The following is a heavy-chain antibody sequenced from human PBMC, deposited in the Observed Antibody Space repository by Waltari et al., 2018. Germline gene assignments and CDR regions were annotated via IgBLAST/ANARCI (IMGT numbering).Heavy chain of an antibody. J-gene: IGHJ4*02. CDR1: EYSISTGFY. CDR2: TYHHANT. D-gene: IGHD3-22*01. V-gene: IGHV4-38-2*02. CDR3: ARHRLDRGDSFDF. Sequence: QVQLQESGPGLVKPSGTLSLTGSVSEYSISTGFYWGWVRQTPGKGLWWIGSTYHHANTRHTLPLYSLASVSMDMSKIQFSLRLTAVTAADTAVYYCARHRLDRGDSFDFWGQGVLLTVSS.